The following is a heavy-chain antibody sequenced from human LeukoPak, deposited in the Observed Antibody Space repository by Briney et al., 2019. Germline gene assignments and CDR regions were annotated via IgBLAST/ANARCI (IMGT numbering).Heavy chain of an antibody. Sequence: SETLSLTCAVSGGSISSGGYSWSWIRQPPGKGLEWIGYIYHSGSTYYNPSLKSRVTISVDRSKNQFSLKLSSVTAADTAVYYCARVGTYGSGTTGFDPWGQGTLVTVSS. CDR2: IYHSGST. CDR3: ARVGTYGSGTTGFDP. V-gene: IGHV4-30-2*01. D-gene: IGHD3-10*01. CDR1: GGSISSGGYS. J-gene: IGHJ5*02.